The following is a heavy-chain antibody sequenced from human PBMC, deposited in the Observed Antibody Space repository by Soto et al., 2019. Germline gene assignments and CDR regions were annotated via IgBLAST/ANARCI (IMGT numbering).Heavy chain of an antibody. J-gene: IGHJ6*02. CDR1: GFTFSSYG. V-gene: IGHV3-33*01. CDR2: IWYDGSNK. D-gene: IGHD2-2*01. Sequence: GGSVRLSCAASGFTFSSYGMHWVRQAPGKGLEGVAVIWYDGSNKYYADSVKGRFTISRDNSKNTLYLQMNSLRAEDTAVYYCAREYTYCSSTSCFYYYYYYGMDVCGQRTTVTVSS. CDR3: AREYTYCSSTSCFYYYYYYGMDV.